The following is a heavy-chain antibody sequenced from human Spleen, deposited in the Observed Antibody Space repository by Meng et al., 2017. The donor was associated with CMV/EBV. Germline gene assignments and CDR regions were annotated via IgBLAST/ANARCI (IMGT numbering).Heavy chain of an antibody. V-gene: IGHV3-48*04. CDR3: ARVSVLGGTYDGDYYGMDV. CDR2: ISSSSSTI. Sequence: GGSLRLSCAASGFTFSSYSMNWVRQAPGKGLEWVSCISSSSSTIYYADSVKGRFTISRDNAKNSLYLQMNSLRPEDTAVYYCARVSVLGGTYDGDYYGMDVWGQGTTVTVSS. J-gene: IGHJ6*02. D-gene: IGHD1-26*01. CDR1: GFTFSSYS.